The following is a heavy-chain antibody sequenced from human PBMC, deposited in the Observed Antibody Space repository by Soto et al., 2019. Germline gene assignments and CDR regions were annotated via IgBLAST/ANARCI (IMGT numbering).Heavy chain of an antibody. J-gene: IGHJ5*02. V-gene: IGHV4-34*01. D-gene: IGHD3-3*01. Sequence: SETLSLTCAVYGGCFSGYYWSWIRQPPGKGLERIGEINHSGSTNYNPSLKSRVTISVDTSKNQFSLKLSSVTAADTAVYYCARPYYDFWSGYSEHNWFDPWGQGTLVT. CDR1: GGCFSGYY. CDR3: ARPYYDFWSGYSEHNWFDP. CDR2: INHSGST.